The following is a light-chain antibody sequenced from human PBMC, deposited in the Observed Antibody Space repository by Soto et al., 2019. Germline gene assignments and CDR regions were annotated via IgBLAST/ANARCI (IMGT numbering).Light chain of an antibody. Sequence: QSALTQPRSVSGSPGQSVTISCTGTSSDVGGYNYVSWYQQHPGKAPKLMIYDVSKWPSGVPDRFSGSKSGNTASLTISGLQAEDEADYYCCSYAGSQLDVFGTGTKVTVL. CDR1: SSDVGGYNY. V-gene: IGLV2-11*01. J-gene: IGLJ1*01. CDR3: CSYAGSQLDV. CDR2: DVS.